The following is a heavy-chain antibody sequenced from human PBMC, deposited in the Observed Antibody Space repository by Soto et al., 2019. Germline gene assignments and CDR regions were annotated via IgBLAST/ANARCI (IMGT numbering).Heavy chain of an antibody. CDR2: IWYDGSNK. V-gene: IGHV3-33*01. Sequence: GGSLRLSCAASGFTFSSYGMHWVRQAPGKGLEWVAVIWYDGSNKYYADSVKDRFTISRDNSKNTLYLQMNSLRAEDTAVYYCARPYYYGSGSYEYYYYGMDVWGQGTTVTVSS. D-gene: IGHD3-10*01. J-gene: IGHJ6*02. CDR3: ARPYYYGSGSYEYYYYGMDV. CDR1: GFTFSSYG.